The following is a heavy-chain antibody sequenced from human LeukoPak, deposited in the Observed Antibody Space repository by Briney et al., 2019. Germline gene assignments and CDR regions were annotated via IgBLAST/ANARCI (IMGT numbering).Heavy chain of an antibody. J-gene: IGHJ5*02. D-gene: IGHD2/OR15-2a*01. V-gene: IGHV1-46*01. CDR2: IDPSGDKT. CDR3: ARIYMFGSSYAFAP. CDR1: GYSFSSYF. Sequence: GASVKVSCKASGYSFSSYFMHWLRQAPGQGLEWMGIIDPSGDKTIYGQNFQGRVTMTADTPTSTVYMELSSLRSEDTAVYYCARIYMFGSSYAFAPGGKGTLVTVSS.